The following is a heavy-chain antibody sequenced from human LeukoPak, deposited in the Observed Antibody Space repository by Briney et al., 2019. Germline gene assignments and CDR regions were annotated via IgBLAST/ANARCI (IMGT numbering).Heavy chain of an antibody. CDR1: GGSFSGYY. D-gene: IGHD3-22*01. CDR2: INHSGST. Sequence: KPSDTLSLTCAVYGGSFSGYYWSWIRQPPGKGLEWIGEINHSGSTNYNPSLKGRVTISVDTSKNQFSLKLSSVTAADTAVYYCARNMVAQYYYDSSGYFYYFDYWGQGTLVTVSS. V-gene: IGHV4-34*01. J-gene: IGHJ4*02. CDR3: ARNMVAQYYYDSSGYFYYFDY.